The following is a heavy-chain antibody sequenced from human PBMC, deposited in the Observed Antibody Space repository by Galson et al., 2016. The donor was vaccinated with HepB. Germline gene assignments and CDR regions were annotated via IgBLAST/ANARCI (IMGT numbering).Heavy chain of an antibody. J-gene: IGHJ4*02. CDR2: INWNGGRT. V-gene: IGHV3-43*01. D-gene: IGHD3-3*01. Sequence: SLRLSCAASGFTFDDYTMHWVRQAPGKGLKWVSLINWNGGRTSYADSLKGRFTISRDNSKNSLFLQMISLTTEDTAFYYCAKDMSLGVVPLLDNWGQGTLVTVSS. CDR3: AKDMSLGVVPLLDN. CDR1: GFTFDDYT.